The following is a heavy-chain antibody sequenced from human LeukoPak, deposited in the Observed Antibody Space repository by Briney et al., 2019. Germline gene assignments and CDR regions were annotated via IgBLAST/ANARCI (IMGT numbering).Heavy chain of an antibody. CDR1: GGTFSSYA. J-gene: IGHJ4*02. CDR3: ARDGSSGCYRKYYFDY. CDR2: IIPIFGTA. Sequence: ASVKVSCKASGGTFSSYAISWVRQAPGQGLEWMGGIIPIFGTANYAQKFQGRVTITADESTSTAYMELSSLRSEDTAVYYCARDGSSGCYRKYYFDYWGQGTLVTVSS. D-gene: IGHD3-22*01. V-gene: IGHV1-69*13.